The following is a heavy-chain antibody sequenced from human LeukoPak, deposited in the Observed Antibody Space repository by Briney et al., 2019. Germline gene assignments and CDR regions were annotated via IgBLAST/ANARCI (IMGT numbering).Heavy chain of an antibody. Sequence: SGGSLRLSCAASGFTFSTYTMSWVRQAPGKGLEWVSAISGSGGNTYYADSVKGRFTISGDNAKNSLYLQMNSLRAENTAVYYCARDHDYGDSDYWGQGTLVTVSS. CDR1: GFTFSTYT. CDR3: ARDHDYGDSDY. J-gene: IGHJ4*02. CDR2: ISGSGGNT. D-gene: IGHD4-17*01. V-gene: IGHV3-23*01.